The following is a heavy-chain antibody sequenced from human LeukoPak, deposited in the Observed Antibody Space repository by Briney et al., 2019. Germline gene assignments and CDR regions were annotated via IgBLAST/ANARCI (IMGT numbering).Heavy chain of an antibody. V-gene: IGHV3-23*01. CDR3: ARDLQAGTNAFDI. Sequence: GGSLRLSCAASGFTFSSYAKSWVRQAPGKRLEWVSAISGSGGSTYYADSVKGRFTISRDNSKNTLYLQMNSLRAEDTAVYYCARDLQAGTNAFDIWGQGTMVTVSS. J-gene: IGHJ3*02. CDR1: GFTFSSYA. CDR2: ISGSGGST. D-gene: IGHD6-13*01.